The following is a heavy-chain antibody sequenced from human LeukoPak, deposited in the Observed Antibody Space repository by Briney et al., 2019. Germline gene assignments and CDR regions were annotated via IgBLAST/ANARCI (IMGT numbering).Heavy chain of an antibody. CDR2: INHSGST. D-gene: IGHD2-2*01. CDR3: ARVGFVPAAIYYFDY. V-gene: IGHV4-34*01. Sequence: SETLSLTCAVYGGSFSGYYWSWIRQPPGKGLEWIGEINHSGSTNYNPSLKSRVTISVDTSKNQFSLKLSSVTAADTAVYYCARVGFVPAAIYYFDYWGQGTLVTVSS. CDR1: GGSFSGYY. J-gene: IGHJ4*02.